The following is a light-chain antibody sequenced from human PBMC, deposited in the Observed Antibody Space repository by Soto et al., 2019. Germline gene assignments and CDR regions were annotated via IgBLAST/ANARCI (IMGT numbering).Light chain of an antibody. CDR3: SSYTSSSTLVYV. Sequence: SALTQPASVSGSPVQSITISCTGTSSDVGGYNYVSWYQQHPGKAPKLMIYDVSNRPSGVSNRFSGSKSGNTASLTISGLQVEDEADYYCSSYTSSSTLVYVFGTGTKVTVL. CDR2: DVS. V-gene: IGLV2-14*01. CDR1: SSDVGGYNY. J-gene: IGLJ1*01.